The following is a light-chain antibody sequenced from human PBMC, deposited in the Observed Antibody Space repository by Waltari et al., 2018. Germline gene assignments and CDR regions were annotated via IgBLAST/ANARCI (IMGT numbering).Light chain of an antibody. CDR1: QSLLYTSNNKNY. CDR2: WAS. V-gene: IGKV4-1*01. J-gene: IGKJ2*01. Sequence: EIVMTQSPESLAVSLGETAPITCKSSQSLLYTSNNKNYLAWYQQKPGQPPRLLIYWASSRDSGVPDRFSGSGSGTDFTLTISSLQAEDVAVYYCQQYFDNPRTFGQGTRLEIK. CDR3: QQYFDNPRT.